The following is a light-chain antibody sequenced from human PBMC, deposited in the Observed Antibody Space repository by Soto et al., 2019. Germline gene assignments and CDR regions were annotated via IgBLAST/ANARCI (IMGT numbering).Light chain of an antibody. J-gene: IGLJ2*01. Sequence: QSALTQPPSASGSPGQSVTISCTGTSSDVGGYNYVSWYQHHPGKAPRLMVYEVSNRPSGVPDRFSGSKSGNTASLTVSGLQSEDEADYYCNSYASGSPEVFGRGTKLTVL. V-gene: IGLV2-8*01. CDR3: NSYASGSPEV. CDR2: EVS. CDR1: SSDVGGYNY.